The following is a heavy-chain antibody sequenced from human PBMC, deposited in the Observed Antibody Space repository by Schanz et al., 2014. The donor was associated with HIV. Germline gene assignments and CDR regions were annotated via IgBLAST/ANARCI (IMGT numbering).Heavy chain of an antibody. CDR3: ARDQNVISMVRGVMGGVDY. CDR1: GYTFTRYY. CDR2: INPAGGST. V-gene: IGHV1-46*01. J-gene: IGHJ4*02. D-gene: IGHD3-10*01. Sequence: QVQLVQSGAEVKKPGASVKVSCKASGYTFTRYYMHWVRQAPGQGLEWMGIINPAGGSTNYAQNFQGRVTMTRDTSTSTAYMELRRLRSDDTAVYYCARDQNVISMVRGVMGGVDYWGQGTLVTVSS.